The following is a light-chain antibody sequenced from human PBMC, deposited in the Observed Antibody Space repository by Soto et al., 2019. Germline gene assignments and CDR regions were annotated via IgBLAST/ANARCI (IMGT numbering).Light chain of an antibody. CDR2: GAS. Sequence: DIQMTQSPSSLSASVGDRVTITCRASQSISSYLNWYQQKPGKAPKVLIYGASSLESGAPSRFSGSGSGTAFALTISCLQPEDFATYHCQQTYSTPFTFGGGTNVEIK. V-gene: IGKV1-39*01. CDR3: QQTYSTPFT. CDR1: QSISSY. J-gene: IGKJ4*02.